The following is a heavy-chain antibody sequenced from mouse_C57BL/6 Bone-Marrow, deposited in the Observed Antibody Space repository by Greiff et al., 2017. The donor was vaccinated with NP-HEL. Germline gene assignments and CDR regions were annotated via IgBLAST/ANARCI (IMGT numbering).Heavy chain of an antibody. D-gene: IGHD6-1*01. V-gene: IGHV1-64*01. J-gene: IGHJ1*03. Sequence: QVQLQQPGAELVKPGASVKLSCKASGYTFTSYWMHWVKQRPGQGLEWIGMIHPNSGSTYYNEKFTSKATLTVDKSSSTAYMQLSSLTSEDSAVYYCARMPPYWYFDVWGTGTTVTVSA. CDR2: IHPNSGST. CDR3: ARMPPYWYFDV. CDR1: GYTFTSYW.